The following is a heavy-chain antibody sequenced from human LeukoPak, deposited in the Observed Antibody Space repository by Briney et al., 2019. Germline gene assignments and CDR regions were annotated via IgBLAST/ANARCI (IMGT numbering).Heavy chain of an antibody. D-gene: IGHD1-26*01. CDR1: GFTFSSYG. CDR2: IWYGGTNK. CDR3: AKVGDTTGGALDY. J-gene: IGHJ4*02. Sequence: PGGSLRLSCAASGFTFSSYGMHWVRQAPGKGLEWVAVIWYGGTNKYYADSVKGRFTISRDNSKNTLYLQMNSLRADDTAVFYCAKVGDTTGGALDYWGQGTLVTVSS. V-gene: IGHV3-30*02.